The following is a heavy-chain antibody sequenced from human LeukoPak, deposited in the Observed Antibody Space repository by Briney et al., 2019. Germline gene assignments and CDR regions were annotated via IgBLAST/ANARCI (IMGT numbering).Heavy chain of an antibody. CDR1: GFTFSSYS. CDR2: ISSSSSYI. V-gene: IGHV3-21*01. J-gene: IGHJ4*02. D-gene: IGHD5-18*01. Sequence: GGSLRLSCAASGFTFSSYSMNWVRQAPGKGLEWVSSISSSSSYIYYADSVKGRFTISRDNAKNSLYLQMNSLRAEDTAVYYCAKERRTAMGYYFDYWGQGTLVTVSS. CDR3: AKERRTAMGYYFDY.